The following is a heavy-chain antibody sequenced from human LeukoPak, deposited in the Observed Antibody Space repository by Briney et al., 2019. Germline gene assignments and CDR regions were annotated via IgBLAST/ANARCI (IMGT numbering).Heavy chain of an antibody. CDR3: ARDRGMVRGVYDY. Sequence: PSETLSLTCTVSGGSISSSSHYWGWIRQPPGKGLEWIGSMYYRGSTYHNPSLKSRVTISVDTSKNQFSLKLSSVTAADTAVYYCARDRGMVRGVYDYWGQGTLVTVSS. CDR2: MYYRGST. J-gene: IGHJ4*02. V-gene: IGHV4-39*07. D-gene: IGHD3-10*01. CDR1: GGSISSSSHY.